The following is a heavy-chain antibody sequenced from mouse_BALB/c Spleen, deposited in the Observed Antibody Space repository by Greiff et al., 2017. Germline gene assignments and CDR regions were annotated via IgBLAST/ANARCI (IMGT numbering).Heavy chain of an antibody. Sequence: EVKVVESGGGLVKPGGSLKLSCAASGFTFSSYAMSWVRQTPEKRLEWVASISSGGSTYYPDSVKGRFTISRDNARNILYLQMSSLRSEDTAMYYCARGGMITQYYYAMDYWGQGTSVTVSS. D-gene: IGHD2-4*01. CDR1: GFTFSSYA. CDR2: ISSGGST. CDR3: ARGGMITQYYYAMDY. J-gene: IGHJ4*01. V-gene: IGHV5-6-5*01.